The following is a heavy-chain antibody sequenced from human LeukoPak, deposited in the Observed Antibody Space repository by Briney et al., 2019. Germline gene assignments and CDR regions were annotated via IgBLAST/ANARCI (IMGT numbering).Heavy chain of an antibody. D-gene: IGHD2-2*01. Sequence: KPSETLSLTCTVSGGSIRSDYWSWIRQPPGKGLEWIGYIFYSGTTNSGSTNYNPSLKSRVTISVDTSKSQFSLRVNSVTAADTAVYYCARGRTYATRLDYWGRGTLVTVSS. CDR2: IFYSGTTNSGST. CDR3: ARGRTYATRLDY. J-gene: IGHJ4*02. CDR1: GGSIRSDY. V-gene: IGHV4-59*01.